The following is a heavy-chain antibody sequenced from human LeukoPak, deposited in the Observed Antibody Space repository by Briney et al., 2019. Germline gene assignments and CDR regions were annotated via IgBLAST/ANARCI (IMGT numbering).Heavy chain of an antibody. Sequence: AASVKVSCKASGYTFTGYYMHWVRQAPGQGLEWMGWINPNSGGTNYAQKFQGRVTMTRDTSISTAYVELSRLRSDDTAVYYCARVRGYSYGSYFDYWGQGTLVTVSS. V-gene: IGHV1-2*02. D-gene: IGHD5-18*01. J-gene: IGHJ4*02. CDR3: ARVRGYSYGSYFDY. CDR1: GYTFTGYY. CDR2: INPNSGGT.